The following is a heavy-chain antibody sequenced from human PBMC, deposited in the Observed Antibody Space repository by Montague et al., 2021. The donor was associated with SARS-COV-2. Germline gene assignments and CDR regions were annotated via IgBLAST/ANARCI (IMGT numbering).Heavy chain of an antibody. CDR2: ISYDGSNK. D-gene: IGHD6-13*01. CDR3: ARPALESYSKSWYLDY. V-gene: IGHV3-30*04. J-gene: IGHJ4*02. Sequence: SLRLSCAVSGFTFSSYAMHWVRQAPGKGLEWVAVISYDGSNKYYVDSVKGRFTISRDNSKNTLYLQMNSLRAEDTAVYYCARPALESYSKSWYLDYWGQGTLVTVSS. CDR1: GFTFSSYA.